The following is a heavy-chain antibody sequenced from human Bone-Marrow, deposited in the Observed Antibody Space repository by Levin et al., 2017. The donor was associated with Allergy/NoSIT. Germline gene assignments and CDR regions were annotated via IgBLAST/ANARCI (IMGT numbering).Heavy chain of an antibody. CDR3: ASVKGGWVYFDN. CDR2: ISFSGST. Sequence: GSLRLSCSVSNVSITTYMFYWGWIRQSPLKGLEWIGSISFSGSTYYNPSLKSRVSLSLDTSNNHFSLQLNSVTAADTSVYFCASVKGGWVYFDNWGQGALVAVSS. D-gene: IGHD6-19*01. CDR1: NVSITTYMFY. V-gene: IGHV4-39*02. J-gene: IGHJ4*02.